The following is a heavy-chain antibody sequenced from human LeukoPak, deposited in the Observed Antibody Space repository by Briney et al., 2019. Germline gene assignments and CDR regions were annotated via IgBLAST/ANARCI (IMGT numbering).Heavy chain of an antibody. Sequence: GGSLRLSCEASGFTFSDYYMSWIRQAPGKGLEWVSYISSSGSTIYYADSVKGRFTISRDNAKNSLYLQMNSLRAEDTAVYYCARVYYYDSSGYGDVDYFDYWGQGTLVTVSS. CDR3: ARVYYYDSSGYGDVDYFDY. V-gene: IGHV3-11*01. CDR1: GFTFSDYY. CDR2: ISSSGSTI. J-gene: IGHJ4*02. D-gene: IGHD3-22*01.